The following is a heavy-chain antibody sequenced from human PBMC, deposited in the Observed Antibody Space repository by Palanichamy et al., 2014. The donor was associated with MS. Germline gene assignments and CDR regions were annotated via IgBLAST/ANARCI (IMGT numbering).Heavy chain of an antibody. V-gene: IGHV3-30*02. CDR1: GFTFRDFG. D-gene: IGHD6-19*01. CDR3: AKDMATYSSGWFLVIDY. J-gene: IGHJ4*02. Sequence: VQAWGVPSRLSCAASGFTFRDFGIHWVRQAPGKGLEWVAFIRYDGSNKYYADSVKGRFTISRDNSNNTLNLQMNSLRAEDTAVYYCAKDMATYSSGWFLVIDYWGQGTLVTVSS. CDR2: IRYDGSNK.